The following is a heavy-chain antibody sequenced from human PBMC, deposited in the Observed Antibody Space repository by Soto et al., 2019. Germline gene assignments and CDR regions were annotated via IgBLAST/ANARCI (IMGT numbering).Heavy chain of an antibody. CDR1: GFTFSSYE. CDR2: ISSSGSTI. Sequence: GGSLILSCAASGFTFSSYEMNWVLQAPGKGLEWVSYISSSGSTIYYADSVKGRFTISRDNAKNTLYLQMNSLRAEDTAVYYCAKDRPAAPHRLTLSPEWLDPWGQGTLGTV. V-gene: IGHV3-48*03. D-gene: IGHD6-13*01. J-gene: IGHJ5*02. CDR3: AKDRPAAPHRLTLSPEWLDP.